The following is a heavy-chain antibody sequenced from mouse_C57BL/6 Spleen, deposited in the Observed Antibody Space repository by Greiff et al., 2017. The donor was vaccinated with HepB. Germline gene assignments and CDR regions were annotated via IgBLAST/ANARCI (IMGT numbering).Heavy chain of an antibody. D-gene: IGHD1-1*01. J-gene: IGHJ2*01. CDR2: IDPETGGT. V-gene: IGHV1-15*01. CDR3: TRSTVVEDYFDY. Sequence: QVQLKESGAELVRPGASVTLSCKASGYTFTDYEMHWVKQTPVHGLEWIGAIDPETGGTAYNQKFKGKAILTADKSSSTAYMELRSLTSEDAAVYYCTRSTVVEDYFDYWGQGTTLTVSS. CDR1: GYTFTDYE.